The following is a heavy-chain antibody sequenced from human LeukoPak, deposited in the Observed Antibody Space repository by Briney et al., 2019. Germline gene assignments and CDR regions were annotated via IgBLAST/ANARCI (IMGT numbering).Heavy chain of an antibody. J-gene: IGHJ4*02. CDR1: GFTFSSYA. D-gene: IGHD2-15*01. V-gene: IGHV3-64*01. CDR3: AKSAYCSGGSCFNFDY. Sequence: GGSLRLSCAASGFTFSSYAMHWVRQAPGKGLEYVSAISSNGGSTYYANSVKGRFTISRDNSKNTLYLQMGSLRAEDMAVYYCAKSAYCSGGSCFNFDYWGQGTLVTVSS. CDR2: ISSNGGST.